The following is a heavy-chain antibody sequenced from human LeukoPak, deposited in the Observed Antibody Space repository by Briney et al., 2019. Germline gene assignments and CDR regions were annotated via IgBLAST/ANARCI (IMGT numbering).Heavy chain of an antibody. Sequence: PGGSLRLSCAASGFTFSSYAMSWVRQAPGKVLEWVSAISGSGGSTYYADSVKGRFTISRDNSKNTLYLQMNSLRAEDTAVYYCARDDVDTAFYYFDYWGQGTLVTVSS. D-gene: IGHD5-18*01. V-gene: IGHV3-23*01. CDR2: ISGSGGST. J-gene: IGHJ4*02. CDR3: ARDDVDTAFYYFDY. CDR1: GFTFSSYA.